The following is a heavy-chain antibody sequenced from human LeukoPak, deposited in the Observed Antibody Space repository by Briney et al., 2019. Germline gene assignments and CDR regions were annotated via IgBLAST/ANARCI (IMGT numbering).Heavy chain of an antibody. CDR3: ARYSSSSGGASHYLDY. V-gene: IGHV3-74*01. D-gene: IGHD6-6*01. Sequence: GGSLRLSCAVSGFTFRSYWMHWVRQAPGKGLVWVSRISGGGSMTNYADSVKGRFTISRDNAKNTVYLQMNSLRAEDTAVYYCARYSSSSGGASHYLDYWGQGTLVTVSS. CDR2: ISGGGSMT. CDR1: GFTFRSYW. J-gene: IGHJ4*02.